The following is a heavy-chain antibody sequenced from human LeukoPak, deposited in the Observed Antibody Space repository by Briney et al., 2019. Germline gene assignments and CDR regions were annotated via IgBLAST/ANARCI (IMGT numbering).Heavy chain of an antibody. CDR3: AKGTGDTAYYFDF. D-gene: IGHD7-27*01. J-gene: IGHJ4*02. V-gene: IGHV3-30*02. CDR1: GFTFSSCG. Sequence: GGSLRLSCAASGFTFSSCGMHWVRQAPGKGLEWVAFIQYDGSNNYYADSVTGRFTISRDNSENTLYLQMSGLRAEDTAIYYCAKGTGDTAYYFDFWGQGVLVTVSS. CDR2: IQYDGSNN.